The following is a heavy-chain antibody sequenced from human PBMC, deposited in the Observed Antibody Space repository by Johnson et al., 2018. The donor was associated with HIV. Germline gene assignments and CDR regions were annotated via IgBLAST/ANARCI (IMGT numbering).Heavy chain of an antibody. CDR1: GFTFSSYA. Sequence: VQLVESGGGLVQPGGSLRLSCAASGFTFSSYAMSWVRQAPGKGLEWVSAISGSGGSTYYADSVKGRFTISRDNSKNTLYLQMNSLRAEDTAVYYCAKRNRLGIAARNDAFDIWGQGTMVTVSS. D-gene: IGHD6-6*01. V-gene: IGHV3-23*04. CDR3: AKRNRLGIAARNDAFDI. J-gene: IGHJ3*02. CDR2: ISGSGGST.